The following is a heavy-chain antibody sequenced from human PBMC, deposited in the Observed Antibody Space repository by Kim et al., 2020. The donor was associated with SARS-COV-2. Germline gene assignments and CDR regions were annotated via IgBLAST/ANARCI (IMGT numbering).Heavy chain of an antibody. CDR2: INHSGST. J-gene: IGHJ6*02. CDR1: GGSFSGYY. V-gene: IGHV4-34*01. D-gene: IGHD3-3*01. Sequence: SETLSLTCAVYGGSFSGYYWSWIRQPPGKGLEWIGEINHSGSTNYNPSLKSRVTISVDTSKNQFSLKLSSVTAADTAVYYCARGKRKIRITIFGVVPLGMDVWGQGTTVTVSS. CDR3: ARGKRKIRITIFGVVPLGMDV.